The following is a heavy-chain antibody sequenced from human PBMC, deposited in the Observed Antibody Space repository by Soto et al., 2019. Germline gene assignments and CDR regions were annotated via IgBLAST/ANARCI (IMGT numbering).Heavy chain of an antibody. D-gene: IGHD6-6*01. CDR3: ARGRGRSVAARPNYYGMDV. CDR2: INHSGST. V-gene: IGHV4-34*01. J-gene: IGHJ6*02. CDR1: GGSFSGYY. Sequence: SETLSLTCAVYGGSFSGYYWSWIRQPPGKGLEWIGEINHSGSTNYNPSLKSRVTISVDTSKNQFSLKLSSVTAADTAVYYCARGRGRSVAARPNYYGMDVWGQGTTVTVSS.